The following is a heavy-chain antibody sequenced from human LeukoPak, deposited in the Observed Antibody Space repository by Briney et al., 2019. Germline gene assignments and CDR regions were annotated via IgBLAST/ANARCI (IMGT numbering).Heavy chain of an antibody. CDR2: ISGSGGST. J-gene: IGHJ4*02. D-gene: IGHD3-22*01. CDR1: GFTFSSYA. Sequence: PGGSLRLSCAASGFTFSSYAMSWVRQAPGKGLEGVAAISGSGGSTYYAASVKGRFTISRDNSKNTLYLQMNSLRAEDTAVYYCAKISYDSSGYYYLDYWGQGTLVTVSS. V-gene: IGHV3-23*01. CDR3: AKISYDSSGYYYLDY.